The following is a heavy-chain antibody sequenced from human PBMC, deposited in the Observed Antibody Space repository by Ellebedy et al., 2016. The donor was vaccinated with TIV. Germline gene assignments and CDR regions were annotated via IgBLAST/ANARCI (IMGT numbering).Heavy chain of an antibody. CDR2: IYYSGST. V-gene: IGHV4-39*02. CDR1: GGSISSSSYY. CDR3: ARDGIAAAGKNFDY. D-gene: IGHD6-13*01. J-gene: IGHJ4*02. Sequence: SETLSLXCTVSGGSISSSSYYWGWIRQPPGKGLEWIGSIYYSGSTYYNPSLKSRVTISVDTSKNQFSLKLSSVTAADTAVYYCARDGIAAAGKNFDYWGQGTLVTVSS.